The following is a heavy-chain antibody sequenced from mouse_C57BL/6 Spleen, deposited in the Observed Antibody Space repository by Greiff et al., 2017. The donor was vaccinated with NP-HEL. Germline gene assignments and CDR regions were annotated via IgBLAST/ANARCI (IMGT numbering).Heavy chain of an antibody. CDR1: GYAFSSSW. V-gene: IGHV1-82*01. D-gene: IGHD1-1*01. CDR2: IYPGDGDT. Sequence: QVQLQQSGPELVKPGASVKISCKASGYAFSSSWMNWVKQRPGKGLEWIGRIYPGDGDTNYNGKFKGKATLTADKSSSTAYMQLSSLTSEDSAVYFCARGYYYGSSYRVFAYWGQGTLVTVSA. J-gene: IGHJ3*01. CDR3: ARGYYYGSSYRVFAY.